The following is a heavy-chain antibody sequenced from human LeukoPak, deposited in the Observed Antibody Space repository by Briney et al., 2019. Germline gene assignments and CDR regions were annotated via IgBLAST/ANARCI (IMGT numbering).Heavy chain of an antibody. D-gene: IGHD2-15*01. CDR3: ARVVRQPVGKYCSGGSCYRRNYYYYMDV. CDR2: INHSGST. Sequence: KPSETLSLTCAVYGGSFSGYYWSWIRQPPGKGLEWIGEINHSGSTNYNPSLKSRVTISVDTSKNQFSLKLSSVTAADTAVYYCARVVRQPVGKYCSGGSCYRRNYYYYMDVWGKGTTVTISS. CDR1: GGSFSGYY. J-gene: IGHJ6*03. V-gene: IGHV4-34*01.